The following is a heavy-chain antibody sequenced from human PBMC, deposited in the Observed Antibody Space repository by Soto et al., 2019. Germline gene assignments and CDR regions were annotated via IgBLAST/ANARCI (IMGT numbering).Heavy chain of an antibody. Sequence: QMQLVESGGGVVQPGTSLRVSCAASGFTFSHYGIHWVRQAPGKGLEWVAVVSYDGGIKLYADSVRDRFAISRYNSKNTLYLQMNSLGPDDTAVYYCAKLPWGFNYSDRSDYRATDNDAFDIWGQGTMVTVSS. J-gene: IGHJ3*02. CDR2: VSYDGGIK. CDR1: GFTFSHYG. V-gene: IGHV3-30*18. D-gene: IGHD3-22*01. CDR3: AKLPWGFNYSDRSDYRATDNDAFDI.